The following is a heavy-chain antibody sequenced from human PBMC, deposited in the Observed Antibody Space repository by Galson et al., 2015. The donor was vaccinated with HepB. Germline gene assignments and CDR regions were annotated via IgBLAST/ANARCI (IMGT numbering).Heavy chain of an antibody. CDR3: ARASNRTRQYYFDY. Sequence: SLRLSCAASGFTFSDYYMSWIRQAPGKGLEWVSYISSSSSYTNYADSVKGRFTISRDNAKNSLYLQMNSLRAEDTAVYYCARASNRTRQYYFDYWGQGTLVTVSS. CDR1: GFTFSDYY. V-gene: IGHV3-11*06. J-gene: IGHJ4*02. CDR2: ISSSSSYT. D-gene: IGHD2-2*01.